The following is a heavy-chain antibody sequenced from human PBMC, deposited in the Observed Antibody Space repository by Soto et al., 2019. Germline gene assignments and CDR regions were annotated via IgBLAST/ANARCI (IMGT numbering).Heavy chain of an antibody. CDR2: IYYSGST. Sequence: KPSETLSLTCIVSGGSISSSSYYWGWIRQPPGKGLEWIGSIYYSGSTYYNPSLKSRVTISVDTSKNQFSLKLSSVTAADAAVYYCARRMRGYSGYDYYGMDVWGQGTTVTVSS. J-gene: IGHJ6*02. CDR3: ARRMRGYSGYDYYGMDV. D-gene: IGHD5-12*01. CDR1: GGSISSSSYY. V-gene: IGHV4-39*01.